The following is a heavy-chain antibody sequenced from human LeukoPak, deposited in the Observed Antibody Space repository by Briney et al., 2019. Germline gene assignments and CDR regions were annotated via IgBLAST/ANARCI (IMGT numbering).Heavy chain of an antibody. V-gene: IGHV1-2*02. D-gene: IGHD2-21*01. CDR3: AVAPGDY. CDR2: INPNSDYT. J-gene: IGHJ4*02. CDR1: GYTFTDYY. Sequence: ASVKVSCKASGYTFTDYYIHWVRQAPGQGLEWMGWINPNSDYTFYAQKFQGRVTLTRDTSISTVYMELTPLTSDDTALYYCAVAPGDYWGQGTLVSVSA.